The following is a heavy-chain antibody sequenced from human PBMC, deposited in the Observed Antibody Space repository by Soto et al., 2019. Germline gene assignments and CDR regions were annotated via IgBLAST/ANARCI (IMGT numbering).Heavy chain of an antibody. Sequence: QVQLVQSGAEVKKPGASVKVSCKASGDTFTSYDINWVRQVAGQGPEWLGWMNPNSGNTGYAQKFQGRVTMTRNTSFSTAYMDLSSLTSDDTAVYYCAIRHDGRQSSMDVWGHGTTVTVSS. J-gene: IGHJ6*02. CDR1: GDTFTSYD. CDR2: MNPNSGNT. D-gene: IGHD1-1*01. V-gene: IGHV1-8*01. CDR3: AIRHDGRQSSMDV.